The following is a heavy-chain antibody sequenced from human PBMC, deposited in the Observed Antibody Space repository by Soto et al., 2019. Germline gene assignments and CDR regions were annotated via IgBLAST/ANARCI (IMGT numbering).Heavy chain of an antibody. CDR2: MKQDGSEI. J-gene: IGHJ4*02. D-gene: IGHD3-22*01. V-gene: IGHV3-7*04. CDR3: ARVYDSRVNYFDY. CDR1: GFMFSTYW. Sequence: EVQLVEAGGGLVQPGGSLRLSCVASGFMFSTYWMAWVRQAPGKGLEWVANMKQDGSEIYYVDSVQGRFTISRDNAKNLLYRQMSSLRAEDTAVYYCARVYDSRVNYFDYWGQGTLVTVSS.